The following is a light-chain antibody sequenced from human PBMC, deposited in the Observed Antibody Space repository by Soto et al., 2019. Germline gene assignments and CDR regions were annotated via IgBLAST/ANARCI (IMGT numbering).Light chain of an antibody. CDR1: QSISTSC. V-gene: IGKV3-20*01. CDR3: HQYGTSPRT. Sequence: EIVLTQSPGTLSLSPGEGATLSCRASQSISTSCLAWYQHKRGQAPRLLIYGASSRATGVPDRFSGSGSGTDFTLTISRLEPEDSAVYYCHQYGTSPRTFGQGTEVEIK. J-gene: IGKJ1*01. CDR2: GAS.